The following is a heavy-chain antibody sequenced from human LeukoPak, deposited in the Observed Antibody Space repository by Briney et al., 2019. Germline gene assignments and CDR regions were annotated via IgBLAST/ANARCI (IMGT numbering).Heavy chain of an antibody. CDR2: IYTSGST. Sequence: SETLSLTCTVSGGSISSYDWRWIRQPAGKGLEWIGRIYTSGSTNYNPSLKSRVTMSVDTSKYQFSLKLSSVTAADTAVYYCARGHYDFWSGYVPNALDIWGQGTMVTVSS. CDR3: ARGHYDFWSGYVPNALDI. D-gene: IGHD3-3*01. V-gene: IGHV4-4*07. J-gene: IGHJ3*02. CDR1: GGSISSYD.